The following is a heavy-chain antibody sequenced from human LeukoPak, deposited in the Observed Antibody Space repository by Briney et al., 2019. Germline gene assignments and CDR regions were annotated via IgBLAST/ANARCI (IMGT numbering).Heavy chain of an antibody. CDR1: GFTFSDHY. CDR2: TRNKANSYTT. Sequence: GGSLRLSCAASGFTFSDHYMDWVRQAPGKGLEWVGRTRNKANSYTTEYAASVKGRFTISRDDSKNSLYLQMNSLKTEDTAVYYCARVVMDDSSGYYFGGHDWYYFDYWGQGTLVTVSS. V-gene: IGHV3-72*01. D-gene: IGHD3-22*01. J-gene: IGHJ4*02. CDR3: ARVVMDDSSGYYFGGHDWYYFDY.